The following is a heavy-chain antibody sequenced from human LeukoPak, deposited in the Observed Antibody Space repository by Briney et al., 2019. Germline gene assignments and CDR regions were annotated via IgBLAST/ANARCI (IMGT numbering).Heavy chain of an antibody. CDR3: AKLQGRVIVVAKTYGMDV. CDR1: GFTFSSYA. Sequence: GGSLRLSCAASGFTFSSYAMSWVRQAPGNGLEWVSAISGSGGSTYYADSVKGRFTISRDNSKNTLYLQMNSLRAEDTAVYYCAKLQGRVIVVAKTYGMDVWGQGTTVTVSS. V-gene: IGHV3-23*01. D-gene: IGHD3-22*01. J-gene: IGHJ6*02. CDR2: ISGSGGST.